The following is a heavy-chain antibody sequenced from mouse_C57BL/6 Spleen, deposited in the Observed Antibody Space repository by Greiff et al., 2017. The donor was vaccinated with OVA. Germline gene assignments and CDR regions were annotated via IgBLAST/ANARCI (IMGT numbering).Heavy chain of an antibody. D-gene: IGHD1-1*01. V-gene: IGHV1-78*01. CDR1: GYTFTDHT. CDR2: IYPRDGST. CDR3: AREENYGSSYDYAMDY. J-gene: IGHJ4*01. Sequence: QVQRVESDAELVKPGASVKISCKVSGYTFTDHTLHWMQQRPEQGLAWIGYIYPRDGSTKYNEKFKGKATLTADKSSSTAYMQLNSLTSEDSAVYFCAREENYGSSYDYAMDYWGQGTSVTVSS.